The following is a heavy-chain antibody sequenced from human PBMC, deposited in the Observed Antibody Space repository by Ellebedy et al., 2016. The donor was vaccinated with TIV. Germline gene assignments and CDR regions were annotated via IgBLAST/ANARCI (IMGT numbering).Heavy chain of an antibody. D-gene: IGHD3-16*01. CDR2: SRDKADSHTT. J-gene: IGHJ2*01. Sequence: GESLKISCAASGFTFSDHYMDWVRQAPGKGLENLGRSRDKADSHTTEYAASVKGRFIISRDNSKNSVYLQMNSLKTEDTAVYYGARDAGGIHDLWGRGTLVTVSS. V-gene: IGHV3-72*01. CDR3: ARDAGGIHDL. CDR1: GFTFSDHY.